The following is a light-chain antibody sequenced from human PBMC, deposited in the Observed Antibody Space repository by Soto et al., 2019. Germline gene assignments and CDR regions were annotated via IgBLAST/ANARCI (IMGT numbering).Light chain of an antibody. J-gene: IGKJ1*01. CDR2: AAS. CDR1: QSISSY. V-gene: IGKV1-39*01. CDR3: QQSYSILGT. Sequence: DLQMTQSPSSLSASVGDRVTITCRASQSISSYLNWYQQKPGKAPKLLIYAASSLQSGVPSRFSGSGSGTEFTLTISSLQPEDFATYYCQQSYSILGTFGQGTKVEIK.